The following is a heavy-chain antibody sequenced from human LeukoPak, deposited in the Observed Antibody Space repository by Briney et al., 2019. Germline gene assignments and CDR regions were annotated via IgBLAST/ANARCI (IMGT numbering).Heavy chain of an antibody. V-gene: IGHV1-18*01. D-gene: IGHD6-19*01. Sequence: GASVKGSCKASGYTFTDYGIHWVRQAPGQGLVCIGWISTYNGNTNYVQNLQGRVAMTTDASTSTAFMELRSLRSDDTAVYYCARVLGRQIAVAGDDYWGQGTLVTVSS. CDR2: ISTYNGNT. CDR3: ARVLGRQIAVAGDDY. CDR1: GYTFTDYG. J-gene: IGHJ4*02.